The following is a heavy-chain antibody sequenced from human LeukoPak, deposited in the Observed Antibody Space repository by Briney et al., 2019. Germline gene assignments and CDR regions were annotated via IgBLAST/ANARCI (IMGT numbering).Heavy chain of an antibody. V-gene: IGHV4-59*03. D-gene: IGHD4-11*01. CDR2: IYCRNFT. CDR3: AGRLAVTGRSYFDY. CDR1: VGSISTYY. J-gene: IGHJ4*02. Sequence: SETLSLTCTVSVGSISTYYWTWIRQPPRRGLEGMGYIYCRNFTNYNPSLKSRVNMSVHPSRNQFSLRLNSVTAEDTAVYYCAGRLAVTGRSYFDYWGQGSLVTVSS.